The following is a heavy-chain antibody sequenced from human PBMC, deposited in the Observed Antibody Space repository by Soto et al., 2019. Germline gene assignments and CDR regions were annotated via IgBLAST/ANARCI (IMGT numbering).Heavy chain of an antibody. J-gene: IGHJ4*02. V-gene: IGHV3-30*18. CDR3: AKIEWELPSRGFDY. D-gene: IGHD1-26*01. CDR2: ISYDGSNK. Sequence: GGSLRLSCAASGFTFSSYGMHWVRQAPGKGLERVAVISYDGSNKYYADSVKGRFTISRDNSKNTLYLQMNSLRAEDTAVYYCAKIEWELPSRGFDYWGQGTLVTVSS. CDR1: GFTFSSYG.